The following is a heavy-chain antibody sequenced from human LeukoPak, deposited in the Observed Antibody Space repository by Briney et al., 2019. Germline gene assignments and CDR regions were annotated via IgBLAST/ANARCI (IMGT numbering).Heavy chain of an antibody. CDR1: GFIFGDYA. V-gene: IGHV3-23*01. CDR3: AKGEGGSCSSSSCSTYFDY. J-gene: IGHJ4*02. CDR2: ISGGGEST. Sequence: GGSLRLSCAASGFIFGDYAMNWVRQAPGKGLEWVSAISGGGESTYNADSVKGRFIISRDNSKNTVYLQMNSLRAEDTAVYYCAKGEGGSCSSSSCSTYFDYWGQGTLVTVSS. D-gene: IGHD2-15*01.